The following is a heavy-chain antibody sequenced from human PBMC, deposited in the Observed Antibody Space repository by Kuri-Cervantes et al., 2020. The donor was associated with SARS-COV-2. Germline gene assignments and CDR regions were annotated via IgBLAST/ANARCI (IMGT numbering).Heavy chain of an antibody. CDR2: IGTAGDT. CDR1: GFTFSSYD. J-gene: IGHJ6*02. Sequence: GGSLRLSCAASGFTFSSYDMHWVRQATGKGLEWVSAIGTAGDTYYPGSVKGRFTISRDNAKNSLYLQMNSLRDEDTAVYYCARVTGTRSYYYYGMDVWGQGTTVTVSS. D-gene: IGHD1-7*01. CDR3: ARVTGTRSYYYYGMDV. V-gene: IGHV3-13*01.